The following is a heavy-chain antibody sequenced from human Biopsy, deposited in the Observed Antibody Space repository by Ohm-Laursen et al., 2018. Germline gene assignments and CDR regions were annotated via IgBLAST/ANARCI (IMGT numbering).Heavy chain of an antibody. CDR1: GYTFTGYY. V-gene: IGHV1-2*02. D-gene: IGHD3-16*01. J-gene: IGHJ4*02. Sequence: ASVKVSCKASGYTFTGYYIHWVRQAPGQGLEWMGYINPKNGDTNYEQKFRGRVTVTRDTSINTLYVDLSRLTPDDAAVYYCARESNPKRLGDWGQGTLVTVSS. CDR3: ARESNPKRLGD. CDR2: INPKNGDT.